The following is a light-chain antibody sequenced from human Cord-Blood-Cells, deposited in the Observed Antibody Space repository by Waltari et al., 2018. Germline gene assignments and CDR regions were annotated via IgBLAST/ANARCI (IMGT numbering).Light chain of an antibody. V-gene: IGLV2-23*02. J-gene: IGLJ2*01. CDR3: CSYAGSSTFVV. Sequence: QSALTQPASVSGSPGQSITISCPGTSSDVGRYNLVSWYQQHPGKAPKLMIYEVSKRPSGFSNRFSGSKSGNTASLTISGLQAEDEADYYCCSYAGSSTFVVFGGGTKLTVL. CDR1: SSDVGRYNL. CDR2: EVS.